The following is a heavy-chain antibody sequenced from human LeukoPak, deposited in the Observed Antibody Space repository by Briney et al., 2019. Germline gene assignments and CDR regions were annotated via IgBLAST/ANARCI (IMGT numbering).Heavy chain of an antibody. D-gene: IGHD3-10*01. J-gene: IGHJ4*02. CDR3: AKTYPPLITMVRGVITQFDY. CDR1: GFTFSSYG. V-gene: IGHV3-30*18. CDR2: ISYDGSNK. Sequence: PGGSLRLSCAASGFTFSSYGMHWVRQAPGKGLEWVAVISYDGSNKYYADSVKGRFTISRDNSKNTLYLQMNSLRAEDTAVYYCAKTYPPLITMVRGVITQFDYWGQGTLVTVSS.